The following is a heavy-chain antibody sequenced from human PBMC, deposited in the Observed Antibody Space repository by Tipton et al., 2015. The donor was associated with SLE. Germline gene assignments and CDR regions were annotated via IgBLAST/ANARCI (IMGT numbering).Heavy chain of an antibody. CDR3: ARGVVPAYNY. J-gene: IGHJ4*02. V-gene: IGHV4-34*01. D-gene: IGHD2-2*01. Sequence: TLSLTCAVYGGSFSGYYWSWIRQPPGKGLEWIGEINHSGSTNYNPSLKSRVTISVHTSKNQFSLKLSSVTAADTAVYYCARGVVPAYNYWGQGPLVTVSS. CDR2: INHSGST. CDR1: GGSFSGYY.